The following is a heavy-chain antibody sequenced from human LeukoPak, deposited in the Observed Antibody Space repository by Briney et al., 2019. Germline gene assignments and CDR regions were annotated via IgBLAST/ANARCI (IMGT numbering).Heavy chain of an antibody. D-gene: IGHD3-3*01. V-gene: IGHV3-7*01. Sequence: GGSLRLSCAVSGFTFSDYWMTWVRQAPGKGLEWVANINQDGSEKYYVDSVEGRFTISRDSVKNSLYLQMTSVRADDTAMYYCVRDDYDFWSGCQRYFEFWGQGTLVTVSS. CDR1: GFTFSDYW. CDR2: INQDGSEK. CDR3: VRDDYDFWSGCQRYFEF. J-gene: IGHJ4*02.